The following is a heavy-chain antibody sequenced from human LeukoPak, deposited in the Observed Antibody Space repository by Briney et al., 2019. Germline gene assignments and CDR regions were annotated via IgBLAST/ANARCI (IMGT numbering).Heavy chain of an antibody. Sequence: SETLSLTCTVSGGSISSYYWSWIRQPPGKGLEWIGYIYYSGSTNYNPSLKSRVTISVDTSKNQFSLKLSSVTAADTAVYYCARGVTAGWFDPWGQGTLVTVSS. J-gene: IGHJ5*02. CDR2: IYYSGST. D-gene: IGHD3-10*01. V-gene: IGHV4-59*01. CDR1: GGSISSYY. CDR3: ARGVTAGWFDP.